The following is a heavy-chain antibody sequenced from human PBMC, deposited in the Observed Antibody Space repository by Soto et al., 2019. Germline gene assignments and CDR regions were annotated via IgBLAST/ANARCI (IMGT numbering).Heavy chain of an antibody. CDR3: ARGYYDSSGYLYYFDY. Sequence: VGSLRLSCAASGLTFSDYYMSWIRQAPGKGLEWVSYISSSSSYTNYADSVKGRFTISRDNAKNSLYLQMNSLRAEDTAVYYCARGYYDSSGYLYYFDYWGQGTLVTVS. V-gene: IGHV3-11*06. CDR2: ISSSSSYT. D-gene: IGHD3-22*01. CDR1: GLTFSDYY. J-gene: IGHJ4*02.